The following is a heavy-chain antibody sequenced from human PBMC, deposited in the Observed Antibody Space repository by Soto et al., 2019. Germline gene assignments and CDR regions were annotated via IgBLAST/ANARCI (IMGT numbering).Heavy chain of an antibody. CDR2: ISYDGSLK. CDR3: AKEIIAVSGPWDFDN. D-gene: IGHD6-19*01. V-gene: IGHV3-30*18. Sequence: QVQLVESGGGVVQPGRSLRLSCVASGFTFSSYGMSWVRQAPGKGLERVAIISYDGSLKYYGDSVKGRFTISRDNSRNTLYLQMNSLRAEDTAVYYCAKEIIAVSGPWDFDNWGQGTRVTVSS. J-gene: IGHJ4*02. CDR1: GFTFSSYG.